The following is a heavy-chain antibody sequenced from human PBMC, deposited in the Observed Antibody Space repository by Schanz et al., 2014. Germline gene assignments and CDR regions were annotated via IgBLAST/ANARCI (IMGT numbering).Heavy chain of an antibody. D-gene: IGHD2-2*01. J-gene: IGHJ4*02. CDR3: ARDRVEASSYFDY. V-gene: IGHV3-23*01. CDR1: GFTFSTYA. Sequence: EVHLLESGGGLVQPGGSLRLSCSASGFTFSTYAMSWARQTPGKGLEWVSGIEFSGGTTYYADSVKGRFTISRDNAENTLYLQMNSLRAEDTAVYYCARDRVEASSYFDYWGQGTLVTVSS. CDR2: IEFSGGTT.